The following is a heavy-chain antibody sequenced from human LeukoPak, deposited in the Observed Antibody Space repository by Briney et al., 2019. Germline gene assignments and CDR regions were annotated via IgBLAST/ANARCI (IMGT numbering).Heavy chain of an antibody. CDR1: GFTLSNYW. V-gene: IGHV3-74*01. J-gene: IGHJ6*02. CDR2: INGDGSSS. Sequence: RGSLRLSCAASGFTLSNYWMHWVRQAPGKGLVWVSRINGDGSSSYYADTVKGRFTISRDNAKNTLYLQMNSLRAEDTAVYYCARQASYGMDVWGQGTTVTVSS. CDR3: ARQASYGMDV.